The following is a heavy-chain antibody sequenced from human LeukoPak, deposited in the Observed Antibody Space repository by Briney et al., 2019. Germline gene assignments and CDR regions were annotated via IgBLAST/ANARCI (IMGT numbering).Heavy chain of an antibody. CDR2: IYPGDSDT. J-gene: IGHJ4*02. Sequence: GESLKISCKGSGYSFTSYWIGWVRQMPGKGLEWMGIIYPGDSDTRSSPSFQGQVTISADKSISTAYLQWSSLKAADTAMYYCARQGAYYGSGAAQLYDYWGQGTLVTVSS. D-gene: IGHD3-10*01. CDR3: ARQGAYYGSGAAQLYDY. CDR1: GYSFTSYW. V-gene: IGHV5-51*01.